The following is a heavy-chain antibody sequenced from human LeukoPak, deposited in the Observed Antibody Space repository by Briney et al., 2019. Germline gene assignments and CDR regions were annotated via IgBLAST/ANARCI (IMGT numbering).Heavy chain of an antibody. V-gene: IGHV3-11*01. CDR1: GFTFSDYY. D-gene: IGHD6-13*01. Sequence: GGSLRLSCAASGFTFSDYYMSWIRQAPGKGLEWVSYVSSGSSTIYYADSVKGRFTVSRDNSKNTLYLQMNSLRAEDTAVYYCAKAEWIAAAAYYFDYWGQGTLVTVSS. J-gene: IGHJ4*02. CDR2: VSSGSSTI. CDR3: AKAEWIAAAAYYFDY.